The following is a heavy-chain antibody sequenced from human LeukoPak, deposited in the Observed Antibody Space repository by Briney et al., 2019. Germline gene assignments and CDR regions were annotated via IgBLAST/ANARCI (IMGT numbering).Heavy chain of an antibody. CDR2: ISSSGTTI. CDR3: ARRRDSGSLQHFDY. V-gene: IGHV3-11*01. J-gene: IGHJ4*02. Sequence: GGSLRLSCAASGFTFSDHYMSWIRQAPGKGLEWVSYISSSGTTIYYADSVKGRFTISRDNAKNSLYLQMNSLRAEDTAVYYRARRRDSGSLQHFDYWGQGTLVTVSS. CDR1: GFTFSDHY. D-gene: IGHD1-26*01.